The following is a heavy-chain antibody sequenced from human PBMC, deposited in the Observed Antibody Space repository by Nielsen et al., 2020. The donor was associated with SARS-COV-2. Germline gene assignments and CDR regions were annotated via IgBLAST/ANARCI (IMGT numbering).Heavy chain of an antibody. CDR1: GGSISSYY. Sequence: SETLSLTCTVSGGSISSYYWSWIRQPPGKGLEWIGSIYYSGSTYYNPSLKSRVTISVDTSKNQFSLKLSSVTAADTAVYYCASSSAMYYDFWSGYQYIPPRYDYWGQGTLVTVSS. D-gene: IGHD3-3*01. J-gene: IGHJ4*02. CDR2: IYYSGST. V-gene: IGHV4-59*05. CDR3: ASSSAMYYDFWSGYQYIPPRYDY.